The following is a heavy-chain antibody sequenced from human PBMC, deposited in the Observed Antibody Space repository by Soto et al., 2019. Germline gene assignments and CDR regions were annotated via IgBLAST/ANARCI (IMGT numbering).Heavy chain of an antibody. V-gene: IGHV3-23*01. CDR1: GFTFSSYV. D-gene: IGHD2-2*01. CDR2: ISTSGDST. J-gene: IGHJ4*02. CDR3: AINSRYCSSTSCYAD. Sequence: EVQLLESGAGLVQPGGSLRLSCAASGFTFSSYVMSWVRQAPGKGLEWVSGISTSGDSTYYADSVKGRFTISRDNSKDTLYLQMNSLRAGDTAVYYCAINSRYCSSTSCYADWGQGTLVTVSS.